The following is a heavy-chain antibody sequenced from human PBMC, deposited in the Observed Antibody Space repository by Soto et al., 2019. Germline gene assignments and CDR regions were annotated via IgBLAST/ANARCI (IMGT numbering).Heavy chain of an antibody. D-gene: IGHD3-16*01. Sequence: ASVKVSCKASGYTFSTYDIRWVRQAPGQGLEWMGWFSPYNGETNYAQKFQGRVTMTADTSTNTAYMELSSLRSDDTAVYYCARQHVSTTSENGFDPWGQGTLVTVSS. J-gene: IGHJ5*02. V-gene: IGHV1-18*01. CDR1: GYTFSTYD. CDR3: ARQHVSTTSENGFDP. CDR2: FSPYNGET.